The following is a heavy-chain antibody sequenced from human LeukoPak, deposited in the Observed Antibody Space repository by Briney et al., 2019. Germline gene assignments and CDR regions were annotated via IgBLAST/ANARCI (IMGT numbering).Heavy chain of an antibody. V-gene: IGHV1-18*01. CDR1: GYTFTSYG. CDR2: ISAYNGNT. J-gene: IGHJ4*02. Sequence: ASVKVSFKASGYTFTSYGISWVRQAPGQGLEWMGWISAYNGNTNYAQKLQGRVTMTTDTSTNTAYMELRSLRFDDTAVYYCARGGNIVATIGWGTFDYWGQGTLVTVSS. D-gene: IGHD5-12*01. CDR3: ARGGNIVATIGWGTFDY.